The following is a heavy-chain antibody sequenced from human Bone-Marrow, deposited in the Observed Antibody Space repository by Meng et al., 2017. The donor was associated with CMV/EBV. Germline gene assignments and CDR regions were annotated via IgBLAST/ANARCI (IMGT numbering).Heavy chain of an antibody. J-gene: IGHJ4*02. D-gene: IGHD6-13*01. CDR3: ARAGVAAAGVFGFDY. CDR1: GGSISSSSYY. CDR2: IYYSGST. Sequence: GSLRLSCTVSGGSISSSSYYWGWIRQPPGKGLEWIGYIYYSGSTNYNPSLKSRVTISVDTSKNQFSLKLSSVTAADTAVYYCARAGVAAAGVFGFDYWGQGTLVTVSS. V-gene: IGHV4-61*05.